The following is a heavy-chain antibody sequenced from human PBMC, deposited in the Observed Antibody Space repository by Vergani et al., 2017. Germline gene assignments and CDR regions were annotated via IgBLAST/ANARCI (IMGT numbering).Heavy chain of an antibody. CDR3: AKGRPGIVVVVAASLRH. CDR1: GFTFSGSA. D-gene: IGHD2-15*01. CDR2: IRSKANSYAT. J-gene: IGHJ1*01. Sequence: EVQLLESGGGLVQPGGSLKLSCAASGFTFSGSAMHWVRQASGKGLEWVGRIRSKANSYATAYAASVKGRFTISRDDSKNTLYLQMNSLRAEDTAVYYCAKGRPGIVVVVAASLRHWGQGTLVTVSS. V-gene: IGHV3-73*02.